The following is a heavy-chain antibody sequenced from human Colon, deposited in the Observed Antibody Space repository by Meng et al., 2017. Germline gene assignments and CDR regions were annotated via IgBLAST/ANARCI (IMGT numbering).Heavy chain of an antibody. J-gene: IGHJ4*02. D-gene: IGHD3-22*01. CDR2: TSHSGST. V-gene: IGHV4-4*02. Sequence: QVQLQEPGPGPVKPSDTFSLTCAVSGGSVSRSDWLSWVRQPPGKGLEWIGETSHSGSTNYSPSLKSRVTISLDKSKNQLSLKLNSVTAADTAVYYCASSDYYRSDYWGQGTLVTVSS. CDR1: GGSVSRSDW. CDR3: ASSDYYRSDY.